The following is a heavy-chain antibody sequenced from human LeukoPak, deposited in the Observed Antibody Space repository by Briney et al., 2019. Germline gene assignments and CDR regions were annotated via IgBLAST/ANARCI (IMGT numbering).Heavy chain of an antibody. CDR2: INPNSGGT. Sequence: ASVKVSRKASGYTFTGYYIHWVRQAPGQGLEWMGRINPNSGGTNYAQKFQGRVTMTRDTSISTAYMELSRLRSDDTAVYYCARDLSASDFDYWGQGTLVTVSS. CDR1: GYTFTGYY. J-gene: IGHJ4*02. V-gene: IGHV1-2*06. CDR3: ARDLSASDFDY.